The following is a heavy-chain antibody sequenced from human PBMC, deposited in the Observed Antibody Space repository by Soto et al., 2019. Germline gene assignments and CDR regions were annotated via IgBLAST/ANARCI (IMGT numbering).Heavy chain of an antibody. CDR2: IYYSGST. CDR3: ARYPYYSKFDY. Sequence: WETLSLTCTVSGGSISSYYWSWIRQPPGKGLEWIGYIYYSGSTNYNPSLKSRVTISVDTSKNQFSLKLSSVTAADTAVYYCARYPYYSKFDYWGQRTLVTVSS. J-gene: IGHJ4*02. D-gene: IGHD4-4*01. CDR1: GGSISSYY. V-gene: IGHV4-59*01.